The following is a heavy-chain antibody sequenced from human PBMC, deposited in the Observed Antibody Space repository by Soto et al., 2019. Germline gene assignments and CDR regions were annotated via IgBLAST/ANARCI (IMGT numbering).Heavy chain of an antibody. V-gene: IGHV4-59*08. Sequence: QVQLQESGPGLVKPSETLSLTCIVSGGSISGYYWSWIRQPPGKGLEWIGYIYYSGSTNYNPSLKRRVPMSVDTSKNQFSLKLSAVTAADTAVYYCARRYGGGFDYWGPGTLVTVSS. D-gene: IGHD3-10*01. CDR1: GGSISGYY. CDR3: ARRYGGGFDY. CDR2: IYYSGST. J-gene: IGHJ4*02.